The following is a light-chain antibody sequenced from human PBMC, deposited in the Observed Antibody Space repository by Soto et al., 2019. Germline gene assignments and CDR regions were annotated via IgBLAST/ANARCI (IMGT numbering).Light chain of an antibody. CDR3: SSFTSSTTYV. CDR2: NVN. V-gene: IGLV2-14*01. J-gene: IGLJ1*01. CDR1: NSYVGNYNY. Sequence: QSALTQSASVSGSPGQSITISCTGTNSYVGNYNYVSWYQQHPGEVPKLIIFNVNNRPSGVSNRFSGSKSGNTASLTISGLQAEDEADYYCSSFTSSTTYVFGTGTKVTVL.